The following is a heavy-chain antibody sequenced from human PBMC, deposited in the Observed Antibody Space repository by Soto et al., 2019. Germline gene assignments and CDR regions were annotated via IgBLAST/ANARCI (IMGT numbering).Heavy chain of an antibody. D-gene: IGHD2-15*01. J-gene: IGHJ6*03. CDR1: GYTFTSYG. Sequence: ASVKVSCKASGYTFTSYGISWVRQAPGQGLEWMGWISAYNGNTNYAQKLQGRVTMTTDTSTSTAYMELRSLRSDDTAVYYCARDLEDIVVVVAATPYARYYYYMDVWGKGTTVTLSS. CDR3: ARDLEDIVVVVAATPYARYYYYMDV. CDR2: ISAYNGNT. V-gene: IGHV1-18*01.